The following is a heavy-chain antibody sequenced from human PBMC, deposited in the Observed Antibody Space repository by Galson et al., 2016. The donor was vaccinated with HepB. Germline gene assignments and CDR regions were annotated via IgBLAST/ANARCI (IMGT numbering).Heavy chain of an antibody. CDR1: GASISRGNW. Sequence: SETLSLTCTVSGASISRGNWWSWVRQPPGRGLEWIGEIYYTGSTNYHPSLKSRVTISIDKSKSQFSLKLNSVTAADTAVYYCATSGGPTCGSFDYWGRGNMVTVSS. CDR3: ATSGGPTCGSFDY. J-gene: IGHJ4*02. D-gene: IGHD5-12*01. V-gene: IGHV4-4*02. CDR2: IYYTGST.